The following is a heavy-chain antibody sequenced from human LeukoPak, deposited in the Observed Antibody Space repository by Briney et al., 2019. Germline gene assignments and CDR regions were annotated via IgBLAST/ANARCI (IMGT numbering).Heavy chain of an antibody. Sequence: SETLSLTCTVPGGSISSYYWSWIRQPPGKGLEWIGHIYYSGSTNYNPSLKSRVTISVDTSKNQFSLKLSSVTAADTAVYYCARHSGDWFDPWGQGTLVTVSS. D-gene: IGHD3-10*01. CDR1: GGSISSYY. J-gene: IGHJ5*02. CDR3: ARHSGDWFDP. V-gene: IGHV4-59*08. CDR2: IYYSGST.